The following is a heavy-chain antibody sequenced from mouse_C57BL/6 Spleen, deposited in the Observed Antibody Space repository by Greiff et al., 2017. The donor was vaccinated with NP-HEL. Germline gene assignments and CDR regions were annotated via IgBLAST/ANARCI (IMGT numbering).Heavy chain of an antibody. Sequence: QVQLQQPGAELVRPGSSVKLSCKASGYTFTSYWMHWVKQRPIQGLEWIGNIDPSDSETHYNQKFKDKATLAVDKSSSTAYMQLSSLTSEDSAVYYCALANWVLFAYWGQGTLVTVSA. CDR3: ALANWVLFAY. CDR1: GYTFTSYW. D-gene: IGHD4-1*01. J-gene: IGHJ3*01. CDR2: IDPSDSET. V-gene: IGHV1-52*01.